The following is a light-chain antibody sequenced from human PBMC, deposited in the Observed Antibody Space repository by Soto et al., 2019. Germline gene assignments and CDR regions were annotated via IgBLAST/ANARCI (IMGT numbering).Light chain of an antibody. CDR1: QSISSW. Sequence: DIPMTQSPSTLSASVGDRVTITCRASQSISSWLAWYQQKPGKAPKLLIYDASSLESGVPSRFSGSGSGTEFTLTISSLQPDDFATYYCQQYNSYSRGYTFGQGTKLEIK. J-gene: IGKJ2*01. CDR2: DAS. CDR3: QQYNSYSRGYT. V-gene: IGKV1-5*01.